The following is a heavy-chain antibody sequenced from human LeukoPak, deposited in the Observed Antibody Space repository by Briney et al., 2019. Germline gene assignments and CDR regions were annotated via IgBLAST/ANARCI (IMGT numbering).Heavy chain of an antibody. J-gene: IGHJ6*02. CDR3: ARVDCSSTSCPIYYYGMDV. D-gene: IGHD2-2*01. V-gene: IGHV1-69*13. CDR2: IIPIFGTA. Sequence: SVKVSCKASGGTFSSYAISWVRQAPGQGLEWMGGIIPIFGTANYAQKFQGRVTITADESTSTAYMELSSLRSEDTAVYYCARVDCSSTSCPIYYYGMDVWGQGTTVTVSS. CDR1: GGTFSSYA.